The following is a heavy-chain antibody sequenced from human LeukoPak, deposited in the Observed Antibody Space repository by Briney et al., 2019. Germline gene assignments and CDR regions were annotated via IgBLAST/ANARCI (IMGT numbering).Heavy chain of an antibody. CDR1: GGSISSGGYS. CDR2: IYHSGST. CDR3: ARGKGPAYCGGDCYSYYFDY. J-gene: IGHJ4*02. V-gene: IGHV4-30-2*01. Sequence: SQTLSLTCAVSGGSISSGGYSWSWIRQPPGKGLEWIGYIYHSGSTYYNPSLESRVTISVDRSKNQFSLKLSSVTAADTAVYYCARGKGPAYCGGDCYSYYFDYWGQGTLVTVSS. D-gene: IGHD2-21*02.